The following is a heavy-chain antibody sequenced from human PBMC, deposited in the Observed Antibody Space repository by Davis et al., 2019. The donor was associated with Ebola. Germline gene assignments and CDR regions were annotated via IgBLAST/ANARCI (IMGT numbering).Heavy chain of an antibody. Sequence: GESLKISCAASGFTFSTFWMSWVRQAPGKGLEWVSGIGGSDGSTYYADSVKGRFTISRDNSKNTMYLEMNSLRVEDTAMYYCAKRDDSNDYPYYFDCWGQGTLVTVSS. CDR2: IGGSDGST. V-gene: IGHV3-23*01. D-gene: IGHD4-11*01. CDR1: GFTFSTFW. CDR3: AKRDDSNDYPYYFDC. J-gene: IGHJ4*02.